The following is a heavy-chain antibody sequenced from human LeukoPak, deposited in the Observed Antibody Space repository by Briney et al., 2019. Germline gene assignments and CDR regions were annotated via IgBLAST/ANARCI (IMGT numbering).Heavy chain of an antibody. V-gene: IGHV4-61*02. CDR1: GGSISSGSYY. CDR3: ARESAYDSPFRRFRNAGDDAFDI. CDR2: IYTSGST. D-gene: IGHD3-22*01. Sequence: MPSETLSLTCTVSGGSISSGSYYWSWIRQPAGKGLEWIGRIYTSGSTNYNPSLKSRVTISVDTSKNQFSLKLSSVTAADTAVYYCARESAYDSPFRRFRNAGDDAFDIWGQGTMVTVSS. J-gene: IGHJ3*02.